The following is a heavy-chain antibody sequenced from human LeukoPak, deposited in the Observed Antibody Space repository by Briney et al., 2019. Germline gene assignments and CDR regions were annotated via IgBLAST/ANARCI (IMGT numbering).Heavy chain of an antibody. CDR3: ATPRYGSGSYYKGWFDP. J-gene: IGHJ5*02. CDR2: ISGSGGTT. Sequence: GSLRLSCAASGFTFSSYAMSWVRQAPGKGLEWVSTISGSGGTTYYADSVKGRFTISRDDSKNTLYLQVNSLRAEDTAVYYCATPRYGSGSYYKGWFDPWGRGTLVTVSS. D-gene: IGHD3-10*01. V-gene: IGHV3-23*01. CDR1: GFTFSSYA.